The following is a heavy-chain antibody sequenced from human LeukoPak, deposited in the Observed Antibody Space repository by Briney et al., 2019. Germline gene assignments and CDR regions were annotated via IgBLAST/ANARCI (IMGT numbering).Heavy chain of an antibody. CDR3: AKELPPSDSSSPPESTAGY. CDR2: ISGSGGST. CDR1: GFTFSDYY. D-gene: IGHD6-6*01. Sequence: PGGSLRLSCAVSGFTFSDYYMSWIRQAPGKGLEWVSAISGSGGSTYYADSVKGRFTISRDNSKNTLYLQMNSLRAEDTAVYYCAKELPPSDSSSPPESTAGYWGQGTLVTVSS. J-gene: IGHJ4*02. V-gene: IGHV3-23*01.